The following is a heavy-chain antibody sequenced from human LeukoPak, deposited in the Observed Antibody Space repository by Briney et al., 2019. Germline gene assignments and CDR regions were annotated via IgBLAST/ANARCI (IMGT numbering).Heavy chain of an antibody. D-gene: IGHD3-3*01. Sequence: GGSLRLSCAASGFTFSSYAMSWVRQAPGKGLEWVSVIYSGGSTYYADSVKGRFTISRDNSKNTLYLQMNSLRAEDTAVYYCARGPHYDFWSGSIDAFDIWGQGTMVTVSS. V-gene: IGHV3-53*01. CDR3: ARGPHYDFWSGSIDAFDI. CDR1: GFTFSSYA. J-gene: IGHJ3*02. CDR2: IYSGGST.